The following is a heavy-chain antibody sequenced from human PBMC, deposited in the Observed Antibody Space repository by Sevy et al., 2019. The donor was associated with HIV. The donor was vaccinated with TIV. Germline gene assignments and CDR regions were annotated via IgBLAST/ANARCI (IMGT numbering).Heavy chain of an antibody. D-gene: IGHD3-22*01. CDR3: ARGVVVITRDAFDI. J-gene: IGHJ3*02. CDR1: GGSVSSGSYY. V-gene: IGHV4-61*01. CDR2: IYYSGST. Sequence: SETLSLTCTVSGGSVSSGSYYRSWIRQPPGKGLEWIGYIYYSGSTNYNPSLKSRVTISVDTSKNQFSLKLSSVTAADTAVYYCARGVVVITRDAFDIWGQGTMVTVSS.